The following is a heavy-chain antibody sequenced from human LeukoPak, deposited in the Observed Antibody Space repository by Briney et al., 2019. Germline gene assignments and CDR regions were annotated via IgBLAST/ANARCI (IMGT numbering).Heavy chain of an antibody. CDR1: GFTFSSYA. CDR2: ISGSGGST. J-gene: IGHJ4*02. V-gene: IGHV3-23*01. CDR3: AKALSNRITMIVVSG. D-gene: IGHD3-22*01. Sequence: GGSLRLSCAASGFTFSSYAMSWVRQAPGKGLEWVSAISGSGGSTCYADSVKGRFTISRDNSKNTLYLQMNSLRAEDTAVYYCAKALSNRITMIVVSGWGQGTLVTVSS.